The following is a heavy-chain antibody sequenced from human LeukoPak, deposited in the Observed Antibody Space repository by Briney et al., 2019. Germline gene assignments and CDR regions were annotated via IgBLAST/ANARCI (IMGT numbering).Heavy chain of an antibody. Sequence: GRSLRLSCAASGFTFRNYGMPWVRQAPGKGLEWVAVIRYDGSNKYYADSVKGRFTISRDNSKNTLYLQMNSLRAEDTDVYYCARPNYYGWGNNWFDPWGQGTLVTVSS. CDR2: IRYDGSNK. CDR3: ARPNYYGWGNNWFDP. V-gene: IGHV3-33*01. J-gene: IGHJ5*02. D-gene: IGHD3-10*01. CDR1: GFTFRNYG.